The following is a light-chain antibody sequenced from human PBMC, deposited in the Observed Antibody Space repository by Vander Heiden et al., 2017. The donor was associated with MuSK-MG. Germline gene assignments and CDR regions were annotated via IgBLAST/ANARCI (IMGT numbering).Light chain of an antibody. CDR1: QSVLYSSNNKNY. V-gene: IGKV4-1*01. J-gene: IGKJ1*01. CDR2: WAS. Sequence: DIVMTQSPDSLAVSLGERATINCKSSQSVLYSSNNKNYLAWYQQKPGQPPKLLIYWASTRESGVPDRFSGSGSGTVFTLTISSLQAEDVAVYYCQQYYSTPWTFGQGTNVEIK. CDR3: QQYYSTPWT.